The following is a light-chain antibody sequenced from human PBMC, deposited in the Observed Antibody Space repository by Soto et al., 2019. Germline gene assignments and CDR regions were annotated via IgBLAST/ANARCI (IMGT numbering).Light chain of an antibody. V-gene: IGKV3-15*01. CDR1: QNIRSN. J-gene: IGKJ2*01. Sequence: EILMTQSPATLSVSPGERATLSCRASQNIRSNLAWYQHKPGQAPRLLMYGASTRATNIPARFSGSGSGTEFTLTISSLQSEDFAVYYCQQYDNWPPMYTFGQGTMLEIK. CDR3: QQYDNWPPMYT. CDR2: GAS.